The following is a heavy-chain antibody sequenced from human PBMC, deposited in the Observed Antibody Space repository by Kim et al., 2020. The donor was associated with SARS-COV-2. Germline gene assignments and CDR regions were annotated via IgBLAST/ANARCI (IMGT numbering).Heavy chain of an antibody. Sequence: GGSLRLSCAASGFTVSSNSMIWVRQAPGKGLEWVSVIYSGGDSTYYADSVKGRFTISRDNSKNTLYLQMNSLRAEDTAVYYWATAGISGTSASHYWGRGTLVTVSS. CDR2: IYSGGDST. J-gene: IGHJ4*02. V-gene: IGHV3-53*01. CDR3: ATAGISGTSASHY. D-gene: IGHD1-20*01. CDR1: GFTVSSNS.